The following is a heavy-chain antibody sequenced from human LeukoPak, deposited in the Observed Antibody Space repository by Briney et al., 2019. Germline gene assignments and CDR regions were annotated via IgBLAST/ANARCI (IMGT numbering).Heavy chain of an antibody. J-gene: IGHJ4*02. CDR1: GYIFTNYF. D-gene: IGHD2-15*01. CDR3: TRADNQDFES. CDR2: INCDEGTA. Sequence: GASVTVSCKASGYIFTNYFMHWVQQDPVRGLQWMGIINCDEGTATYAQEFRGRVTITRDTSTGTVYMDLSSLRSDDTAVYFCTRADNQDFESWGQGTLVTVSS. V-gene: IGHV1-46*01.